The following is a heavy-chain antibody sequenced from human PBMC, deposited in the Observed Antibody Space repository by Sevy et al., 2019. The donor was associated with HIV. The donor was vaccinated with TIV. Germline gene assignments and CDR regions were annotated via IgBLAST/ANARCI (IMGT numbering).Heavy chain of an antibody. CDR2: IYHSAST. CDR3: ARVVLLSEWGGWFDP. J-gene: IGHJ5*02. Sequence: SETLSLTCTVSGGSISSGGYSWSWIRQPPGKGLEWIGYIYHSASTYYNPSLKSRVTISVDRSKNQFSLKLSSVTAADTAVYYCARVVLLSEWGGWFDPWGQGTLVTVSS. V-gene: IGHV4-30-2*01. D-gene: IGHD1-26*01. CDR1: GGSISSGGYS.